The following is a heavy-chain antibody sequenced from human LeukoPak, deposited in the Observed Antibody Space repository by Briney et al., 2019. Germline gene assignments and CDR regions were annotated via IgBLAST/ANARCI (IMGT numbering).Heavy chain of an antibody. D-gene: IGHD6-19*01. CDR2: IKQDGSDR. Sequence: GGSLRLSCAASGFTFRNYWMSWVRQAPGTGLEWVANIKQDGSDRNYVTSVRGRFSISRDNAESSLFLQMNSLRAEDTAVYYCVRNLAVAGTCFDSWGQGTLVTVSS. CDR1: GFTFRNYW. J-gene: IGHJ4*02. V-gene: IGHV3-7*03. CDR3: VRNLAVAGTCFDS.